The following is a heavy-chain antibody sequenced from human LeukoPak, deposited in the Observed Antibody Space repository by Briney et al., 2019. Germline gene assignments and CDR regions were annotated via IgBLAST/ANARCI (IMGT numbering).Heavy chain of an antibody. Sequence: GGSLRLSCAASGFTFSSYWMSWVCQAPGKGLEWVANIKQDGSEKYYVDSVKGRFTISRDNAKNSLYLQMNSLRDEDTAVYYCARDRTYCSGGSCYSGWFDPWGQGTLVTVSS. CDR3: ARDRTYCSGGSCYSGWFDP. J-gene: IGHJ5*02. CDR1: GFTFSSYW. V-gene: IGHV3-7*01. D-gene: IGHD2-15*01. CDR2: IKQDGSEK.